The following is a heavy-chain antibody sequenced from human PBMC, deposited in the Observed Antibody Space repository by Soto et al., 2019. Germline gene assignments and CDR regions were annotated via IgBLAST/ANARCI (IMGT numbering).Heavy chain of an antibody. CDR1: GFTFSNFA. CDR2: ISYDGSHK. Sequence: QVQLVESGGGVVQPGRSLRLSCAASGFTFSNFAMYWVRQAPGKGLEWVTVISYDGSHKYYADSVKGRFTISRDNSKNTLYLQMNSLRAEDTAVYYCAKAGIAENWFDPWGQGTLVTVSS. CDR3: AKAGIAENWFDP. J-gene: IGHJ5*02. V-gene: IGHV3-30-3*01. D-gene: IGHD6-13*01.